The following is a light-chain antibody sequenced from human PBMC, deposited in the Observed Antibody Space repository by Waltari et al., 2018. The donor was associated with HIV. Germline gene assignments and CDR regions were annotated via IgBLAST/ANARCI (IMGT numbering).Light chain of an antibody. CDR2: KHN. J-gene: IGLJ2*01. Sequence: VLTQTPSASASPGQKITISCSGSDSNVGSHYVYWSHQFPGRAPKLLLYKHNQRSSGVPERFSGSKSGTSAALTISGLRSEDEGTYFCGAWDDNWRGLFGAGTKLTVL. CDR3: GAWDDNWRGL. V-gene: IGLV1-47*01. CDR1: DSNVGSHY.